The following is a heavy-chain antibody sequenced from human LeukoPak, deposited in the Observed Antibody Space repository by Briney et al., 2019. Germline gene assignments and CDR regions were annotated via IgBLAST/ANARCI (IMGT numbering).Heavy chain of an antibody. Sequence: GGSLRLSCAASGFTFSSYGMHWVRQAPGKGLEWVSIIYSGGGTFYADSVKGRFTFSRDNSKNTLYLQMNNLRAEDTAVYYCARVTLSGGPVAAYFDYWGQGTLVTVSS. D-gene: IGHD6-19*01. V-gene: IGHV3-53*01. CDR3: ARVTLSGGPVAAYFDY. CDR2: IYSGGGT. J-gene: IGHJ4*02. CDR1: GFTFSSYG.